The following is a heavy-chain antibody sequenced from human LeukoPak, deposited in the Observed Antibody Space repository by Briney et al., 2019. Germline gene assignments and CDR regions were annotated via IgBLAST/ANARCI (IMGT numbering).Heavy chain of an antibody. J-gene: IGHJ6*03. CDR3: TRAYCGGDCYTPMDV. Sequence: GGSLRLSCAASGFTFSNAWMSWVRQAPGKGLEWVGRIKSKTDGGTTDYAAPVKGRFTISRDDSKNTLYLQMNSLKTEDTAVYYCTRAYCGGDCYTPMDVWGKGTTVTVSS. CDR1: GFTFSNAW. D-gene: IGHD2-21*02. CDR2: IKSKTDGGTT. V-gene: IGHV3-15*01.